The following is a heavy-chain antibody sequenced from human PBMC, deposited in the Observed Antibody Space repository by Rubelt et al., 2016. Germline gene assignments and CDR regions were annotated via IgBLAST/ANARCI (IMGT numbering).Heavy chain of an antibody. CDR2: IDAGNGDT. D-gene: IGHD4-17*01. Sequence: QVQLVQSGAEVKKPGASVKVSCKASGYTFTNYGMHWVRQAPGQRLEWIGWIDAGNGDTKYSQKVKDRVSITRDASANTAYMELSSLRSEDTAVYYCARANHGDYEDYWGQGTLVTVSS. J-gene: IGHJ4*02. CDR3: ARANHGDYEDY. CDR1: GYTFTNYG. V-gene: IGHV1-3*01.